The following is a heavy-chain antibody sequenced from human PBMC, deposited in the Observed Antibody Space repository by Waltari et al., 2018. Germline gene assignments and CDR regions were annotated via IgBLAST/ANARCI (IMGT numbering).Heavy chain of an antibody. CDR3: ARGGWGFYLDL. V-gene: IGHV3-21*01. D-gene: IGHD7-27*01. CDR1: GFTFSTYN. J-gene: IGHJ5*02. CDR2: VSSNGAYI. Sequence: SGFTFSTYNMNWVRQAPGKGLEWVSSVSSNGAYIHYGDSVKGRFTISRDNAKTSLYLQMNGLRDEDTAVYYCARGGWGFYLDLWGQGALVTVSS.